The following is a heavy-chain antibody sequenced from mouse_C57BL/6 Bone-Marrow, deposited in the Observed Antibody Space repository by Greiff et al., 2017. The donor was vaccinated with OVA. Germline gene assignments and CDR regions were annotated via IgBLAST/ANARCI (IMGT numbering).Heavy chain of an antibody. V-gene: IGHV2-2*01. D-gene: IGHD1-1*01. J-gene: IGHJ4*01. CDR1: GFSLTSYG. Sequence: VQLQQSGPGLVQPSQRLSITCTVSGFSLTSYGVHWVRQSPGKGLEWLGVIWSGGSTDYNAAFISRLSISKDNSTCHVFFKMNSLQADDTAIYYCARNRGGYYGNSYAMDYWGQGTSVTVSS. CDR2: IWSGGST. CDR3: ARNRGGYYGNSYAMDY.